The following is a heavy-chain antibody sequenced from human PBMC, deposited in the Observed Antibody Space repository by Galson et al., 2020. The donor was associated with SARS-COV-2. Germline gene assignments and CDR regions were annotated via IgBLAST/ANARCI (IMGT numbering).Heavy chain of an antibody. CDR1: GGSISSYY. V-gene: IGHV4-59*01. CDR3: ARVADGYNYYAPFDY. Sequence: ETSKTLSLTCTVSGGSISSYYWHWIRQPPGKGLEWIGYLSYSGSTNYNPSPKSRVTITGDTSNNQFSLKLSSVTAADTAVYFCARVADGYNYYAPFDYWSQGTLVTVSS. J-gene: IGHJ4*02. CDR2: LSYSGST. D-gene: IGHD5-12*01.